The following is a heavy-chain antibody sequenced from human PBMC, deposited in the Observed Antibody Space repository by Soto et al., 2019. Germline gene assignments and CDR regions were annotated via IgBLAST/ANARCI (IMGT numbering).Heavy chain of an antibody. J-gene: IGHJ4*02. Sequence: EVQLVETGGGLIQPGGSLILSCAASGFTVSSKYMSWLRQAPGKGLEWVSIIYSDGNTHYADSVKGRFTISRDNSKNTLNLQINSLRAEDTAVYFCARGRGNCVVTTCYLPFDSWGQGTLVTVSS. CDR3: ARGRGNCVVTTCYLPFDS. V-gene: IGHV3-53*02. D-gene: IGHD2-2*01. CDR2: IYSDGNT. CDR1: GFTVSSKY.